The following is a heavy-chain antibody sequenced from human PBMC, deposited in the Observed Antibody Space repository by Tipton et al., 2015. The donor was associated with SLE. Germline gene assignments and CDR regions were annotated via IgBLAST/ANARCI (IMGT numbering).Heavy chain of an antibody. CDR1: GGSISGYY. J-gene: IGHJ4*02. CDR3: ARLAHYNSNWYLGV. V-gene: IGHV4-59*01. Sequence: TLSLTCTVSGGSISGYYWSWIRQSPGKGLEWIGYFYDTGTDFNPSLKSRVSISVETSKNQVSLNLRSVVAADTAVYYCARLAHYNSNWYLGVWGQGSLVAVSS. D-gene: IGHD3-22*01. CDR2: FYDTGT.